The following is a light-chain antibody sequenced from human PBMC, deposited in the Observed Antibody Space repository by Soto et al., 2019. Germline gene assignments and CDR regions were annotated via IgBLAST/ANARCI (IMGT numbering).Light chain of an antibody. V-gene: IGKV3-20*01. J-gene: IGKJ2*01. Sequence: ESVLTQSPGTLSLSPGERATLSCRATQSFTNNYFAWYQQKPGQSPRLLIYGVSSRATDISDRFSGSGSGTDFTLSISRLEPEDFVVYYCQQYSSLPHTFGQGTKLEVK. CDR3: QQYSSLPHT. CDR1: QSFTNNY. CDR2: GVS.